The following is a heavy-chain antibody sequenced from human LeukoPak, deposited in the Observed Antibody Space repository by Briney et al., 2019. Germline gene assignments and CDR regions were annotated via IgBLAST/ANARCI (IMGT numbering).Heavy chain of an antibody. J-gene: IGHJ3*02. CDR3: ARDGLELRAFDI. V-gene: IGHV3-33*01. Sequence: GGSLRLSCAASGFTFTGYGFHWVRQAPGKGLEWVAVVWYDGTRKYYADSVKGRFTVSRDNSENTVYLQISGLRAEDTAVYYCARDGLELRAFDIWGQGTMVTVSS. D-gene: IGHD1-7*01. CDR1: GFTFTGYG. CDR2: VWYDGTRK.